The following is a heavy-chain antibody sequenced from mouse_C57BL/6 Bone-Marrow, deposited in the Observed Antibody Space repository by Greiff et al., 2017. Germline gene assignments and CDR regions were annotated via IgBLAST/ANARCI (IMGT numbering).Heavy chain of an antibody. CDR1: GYTFTSYW. CDR3: TGGDGYYFYYFDY. Sequence: EVQLQQSGTVLARPGASVKMSCKTSGYTFTSYWMHWVKQRPGQGLEWIGAIYPGNSDTSYNQKFKGKAKLTAVTSASTAYMELSSLTNEDSAVYYGTGGDGYYFYYFDYWGQGTTLTVSS. V-gene: IGHV1-5*01. CDR2: IYPGNSDT. D-gene: IGHD2-3*01. J-gene: IGHJ2*01.